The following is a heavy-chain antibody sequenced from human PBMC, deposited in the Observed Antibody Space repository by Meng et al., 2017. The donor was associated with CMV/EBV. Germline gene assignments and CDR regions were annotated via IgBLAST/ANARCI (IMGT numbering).Heavy chain of an antibody. CDR1: GFTFTSSA. V-gene: IGHV1-58*01. CDR3: AADLYSGYEKYYDSSGYYY. D-gene: IGHD3-22*01. CDR2: IVVGSGNT. Sequence: SVKVSCKASGFTFTSSAVQWVRQARGQRLEWIGWIVVGSGNTNYAQKFQERVTITRDMSTSTAYMELSSLRSDDTAVYYCAADLYSGYEKYYDSSGYYYWGQGTLVTVSS. J-gene: IGHJ4*02.